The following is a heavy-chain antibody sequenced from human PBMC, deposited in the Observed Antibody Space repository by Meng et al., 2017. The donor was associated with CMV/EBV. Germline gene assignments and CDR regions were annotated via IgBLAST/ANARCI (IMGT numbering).Heavy chain of an antibody. Sequence: GGPLRLSCAASGFTFSSYGMHWVRQAPGKGLVWVAFIRYDGSNKYYADSVKGRFTISRDNSKNTLYLQMNSLRAEDTAVYYCATWPYSSSYYYYGMDVWGQGTTVTVSS. CDR1: GFTFSSYG. J-gene: IGHJ6*02. CDR3: ATWPYSSSYYYYGMDV. CDR2: IRYDGSNK. D-gene: IGHD6-6*01. V-gene: IGHV3-30*02.